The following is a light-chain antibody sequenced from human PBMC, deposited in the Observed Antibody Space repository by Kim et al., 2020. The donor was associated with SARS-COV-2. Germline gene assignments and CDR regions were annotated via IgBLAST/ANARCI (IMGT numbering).Light chain of an antibody. V-gene: IGKV1-33*01. Sequence: DIQMTQSPSSLSASVGDRVTITCQASQDIKHYLNWYQQEPGKAPKLLIYDASNLETGVPSRFSGSGSGTDFTFTISSLQPEDIATYYCQQDDSLPVTFGGGTKVDIK. J-gene: IGKJ4*01. CDR2: DAS. CDR1: QDIKHY. CDR3: QQDDSLPVT.